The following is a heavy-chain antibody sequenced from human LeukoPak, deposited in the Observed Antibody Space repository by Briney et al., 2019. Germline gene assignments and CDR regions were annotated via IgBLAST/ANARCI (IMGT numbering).Heavy chain of an antibody. J-gene: IGHJ3*01. CDR2: INGSGSII. V-gene: IGHV3-11*01. CDR1: GFTFTDYY. Sequence: PGGSLRLSCAASGFTFTDYYMGWIRQAPGKGRRWPSYINGSGSIIFSADSVKGRFTISRDNAKNSLSLQMNSLRAEDTAVYYCGRDFGLSGTKRSFDLWGQGTMVTVSS. CDR3: GRDFGLSGTKRSFDL. D-gene: IGHD1-26*01.